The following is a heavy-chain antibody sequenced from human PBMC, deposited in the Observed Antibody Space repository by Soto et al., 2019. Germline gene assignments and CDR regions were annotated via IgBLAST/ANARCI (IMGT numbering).Heavy chain of an antibody. J-gene: IGHJ5*02. Sequence: QVQLVESGGGVVQPGRSLRLSCAASGFTFSSYGMHWVRQAPGKGLEWVAVIWYDGSNKYYADSVKGRFTISRDNSKNTLYLQMNSLRAEDTAVYYCASASRGEDYYGSSGPTPFDPWGQGTLVTVSS. D-gene: IGHD3-22*01. V-gene: IGHV3-33*01. CDR2: IWYDGSNK. CDR3: ASASRGEDYYGSSGPTPFDP. CDR1: GFTFSSYG.